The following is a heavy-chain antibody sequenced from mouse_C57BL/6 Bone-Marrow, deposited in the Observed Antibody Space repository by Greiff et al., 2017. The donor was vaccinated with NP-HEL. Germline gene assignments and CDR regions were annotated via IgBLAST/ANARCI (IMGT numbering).Heavy chain of an antibody. D-gene: IGHD2-3*01. V-gene: IGHV1-15*01. CDR1: GYTFTDYE. CDR2: IDPETGGT. CDR3: TRYDGYYVNYYAMDY. Sequence: ELVRPGASVTLSCKASGYTFTDYEMHWVKQTPVHGLEWIGAIDPETGGTAYNQKFKGKAILTADKSSSTAYMELRSLTSEDSAVYYCTRYDGYYVNYYAMDYWGQGTSVTVSS. J-gene: IGHJ4*01.